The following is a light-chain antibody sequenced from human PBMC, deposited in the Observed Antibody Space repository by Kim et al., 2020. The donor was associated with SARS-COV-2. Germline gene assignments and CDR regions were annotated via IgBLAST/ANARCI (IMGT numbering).Light chain of an antibody. CDR1: SSDVGAYNL. CDR2: DVS. V-gene: IGLV2-14*03. J-gene: IGLJ2*01. Sequence: GQTGPISCTGTSSDVGAYNLVSWYHRHPGKAPKFMIHDVSQRPSGVSNRFSGSKSGNTASLTISGLQAEDEADYYCTSYTRSDTWVFGGGTQLTVL. CDR3: TSYTRSDTWV.